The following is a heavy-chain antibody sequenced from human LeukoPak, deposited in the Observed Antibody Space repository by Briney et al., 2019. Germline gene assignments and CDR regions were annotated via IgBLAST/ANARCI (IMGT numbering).Heavy chain of an antibody. CDR3: ARASQWLAFDT. Sequence: GGSLRLSYAASRITVTSNHMSWLRQAPGKGLEWVSVIYNGDNTNYADSVKGRFTISRDNSKNTLYLQMNSLRAEDTAVYFCARASQWLAFDTWGQGALVTVSS. CDR2: IYNGDNT. CDR1: RITVTSNH. J-gene: IGHJ4*02. D-gene: IGHD6-19*01. V-gene: IGHV3-66*01.